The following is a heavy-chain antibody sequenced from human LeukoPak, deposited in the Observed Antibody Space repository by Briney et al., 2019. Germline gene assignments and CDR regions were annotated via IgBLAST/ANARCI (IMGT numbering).Heavy chain of an antibody. CDR2: INPNSGGT. CDR1: GYTFTGYY. D-gene: IGHD2-2*01. J-gene: IGHJ4*02. Sequence: GASVEVSCKASGYTFTGYYMHWVRQAPGQGLEWMGWINPNSGGTNYAQKFQGRVTMTRDTSISTAYMELSRLRSDDTAVYYCARGTRSVVVVPAASLDYWGQGTLVTVSS. CDR3: ARGTRSVVVVPAASLDY. V-gene: IGHV1-2*02.